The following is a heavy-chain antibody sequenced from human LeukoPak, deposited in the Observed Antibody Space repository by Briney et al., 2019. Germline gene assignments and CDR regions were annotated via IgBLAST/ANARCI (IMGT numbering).Heavy chain of an antibody. Sequence: NPGGSLRLSYGASGFTFSSYSMNWVRQAPGKGLEWVSSISSSSSYIYYADSVKGRFTISRANAKSSLYLQMTSLRAEATAVYYCARDYFPMVRGVIIYSGQGTLVTVSS. CDR3: ARDYFPMVRGVIIY. J-gene: IGHJ4*02. V-gene: IGHV3-21*01. D-gene: IGHD3-10*01. CDR2: ISSSSSYI. CDR1: GFTFSSYS.